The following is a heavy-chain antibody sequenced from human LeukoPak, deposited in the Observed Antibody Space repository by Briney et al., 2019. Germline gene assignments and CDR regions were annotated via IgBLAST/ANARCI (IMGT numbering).Heavy chain of an antibody. CDR3: ARHDYGGNSGDY. CDR2: IGTSTSTI. D-gene: IGHD4-23*01. V-gene: IGHV3-48*02. Sequence: GGSLRLSCAASGFTFSTYSMNWVRQAPGKGLEWVSYIGTSTSTIYYADPVKGRFTISRDNAKNSLYLQMNSLRDEDTAVYYCARHDYGGNSGDYWGQGTLVTVSS. J-gene: IGHJ4*02. CDR1: GFTFSTYS.